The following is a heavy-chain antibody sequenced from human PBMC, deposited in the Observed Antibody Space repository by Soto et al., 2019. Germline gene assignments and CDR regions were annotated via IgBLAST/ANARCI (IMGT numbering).Heavy chain of an antibody. D-gene: IGHD1-1*01. Sequence: QVQLVQSGAEVKKPGASVKVSCKVSGHTLTELSMHWVRLAPGKGLEWMGGFDPEDGETISAQKFQGRVTMTEDTSTASTYLELSSLRSEDTAVYYCAAGGTRWLHSPVDYWGQGTLVTISS. CDR3: AAGGTRWLHSPVDY. J-gene: IGHJ4*02. CDR2: FDPEDGET. CDR1: GHTLTELS. V-gene: IGHV1-24*01.